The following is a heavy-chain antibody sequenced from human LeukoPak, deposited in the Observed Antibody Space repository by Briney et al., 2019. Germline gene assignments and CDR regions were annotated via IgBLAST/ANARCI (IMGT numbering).Heavy chain of an antibody. Sequence: ASVKVSCKASGYTFTSYYMHWVRQAPGQGLEWMGGFDPEDGETIYAQKFQGRVTMTEDTSTDTAYMELSSLRSEDTAVYYCATDRVAAALRGLDYWGQGTLVTVSS. CDR3: ATDRVAAALRGLDY. J-gene: IGHJ4*02. D-gene: IGHD6-13*01. CDR2: FDPEDGET. V-gene: IGHV1-24*01. CDR1: GYTFTSYY.